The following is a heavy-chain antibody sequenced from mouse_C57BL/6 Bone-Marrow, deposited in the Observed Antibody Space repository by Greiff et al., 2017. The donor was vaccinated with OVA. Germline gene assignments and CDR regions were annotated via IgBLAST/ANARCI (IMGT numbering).Heavy chain of an antibody. J-gene: IGHJ3*01. CDR1: GYTFTSYW. CDR2: IDPSDSYT. D-gene: IGHD1-1*02. CDR3: ARDGYGPD. V-gene: IGHV1-59*01. Sequence: QVQLQQPGAELVRPGTSVKLSCKASGYTFTSYWMHWVKQRPGQGLEWIGVIDPSDSYTNYNQKFKGKATLTVDTSSSTAYMQLSSLTSEDSAVYYCARDGYGPDWGQGTLVTVSA.